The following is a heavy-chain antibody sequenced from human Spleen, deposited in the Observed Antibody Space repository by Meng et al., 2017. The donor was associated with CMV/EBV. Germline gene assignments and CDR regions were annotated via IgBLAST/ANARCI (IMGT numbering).Heavy chain of an antibody. V-gene: IGHV3-13*01. D-gene: IGHD1-26*01. Sequence: SLRVSCAASGFTFSNDDMHWVRQSSGKGLEWVSAISTAGDTYYSGSVKGRFTISRENAKNSLYLQMNSLRAGDSAVYYCVKGGSLFLWGQGTLVTVSS. CDR3: VKGGSLFL. CDR1: GFTFSNDD. J-gene: IGHJ4*02. CDR2: ISTAGDT.